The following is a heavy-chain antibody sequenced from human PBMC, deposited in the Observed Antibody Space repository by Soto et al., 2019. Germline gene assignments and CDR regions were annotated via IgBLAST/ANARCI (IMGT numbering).Heavy chain of an antibody. D-gene: IGHD3-22*01. V-gene: IGHV6-1*01. Sequence: SQTLSLTCAISGDSVSSNSAAWNWIRQSPSRGLEWLGRTYYRSKWYNDYAVSVKSRITINPDTSKNQFSLQLNSVTPEDTAVYYCARAGPPYYYDSSGYYYYCYGMDVWGQGTRVTVSS. J-gene: IGHJ6*02. CDR1: GDSVSSNSAA. CDR3: ARAGPPYYYDSSGYYYYCYGMDV. CDR2: TYYRSKWYN.